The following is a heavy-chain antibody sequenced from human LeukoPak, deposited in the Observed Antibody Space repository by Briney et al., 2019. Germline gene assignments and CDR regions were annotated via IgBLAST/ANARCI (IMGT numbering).Heavy chain of an antibody. CDR1: GGSFSGYY. CDR3: ARGVPTKRAFDI. J-gene: IGHJ3*02. CDR2: IYYSGST. Sequence: SETLSLTCAVYGGSFSGYYWSWIRQPPGKGVEWIGYIYYSGSTNYNPSLKSRVTISVDTSKNQFSLKLSSVTAADTAVYYCARGVPTKRAFDIWGQGTMVTVSS. D-gene: IGHD2-2*01. V-gene: IGHV4-59*12.